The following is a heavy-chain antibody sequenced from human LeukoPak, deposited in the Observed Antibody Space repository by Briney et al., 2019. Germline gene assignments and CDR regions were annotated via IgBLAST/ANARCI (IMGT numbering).Heavy chain of an antibody. V-gene: IGHV3-48*03. CDR3: ARYDYSNYDDWFDP. D-gene: IGHD4-11*01. CDR1: GFTLSSYE. J-gene: IGHJ5*02. Sequence: PGGSLRLSCAASGFTLSSYEMNWVGQAPGKGLEWVSYISSSGSTIYYADSVKGRFTISRDNAKNSLYLQMNSLRAEDTAVYYCARYDYSNYDDWFDPWGQATLVTVSS. CDR2: ISSSGSTI.